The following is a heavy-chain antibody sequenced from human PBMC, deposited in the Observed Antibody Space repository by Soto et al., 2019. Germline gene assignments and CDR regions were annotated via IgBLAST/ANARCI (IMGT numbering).Heavy chain of an antibody. D-gene: IGHD6-13*01. CDR1: GGSISSYY. CDR3: ARQLVLAWFDP. J-gene: IGHJ5*02. Sequence: SETLSLTCTVSGGSISSYYWSWIRQPPGKGLEWIGYIYYSGSTNYNPSLKSRVTISVDTSKNQFSLKLSPVTAADTAVYYCARQLVLAWFDPWGQGTLVTVSS. CDR2: IYYSGST. V-gene: IGHV4-59*01.